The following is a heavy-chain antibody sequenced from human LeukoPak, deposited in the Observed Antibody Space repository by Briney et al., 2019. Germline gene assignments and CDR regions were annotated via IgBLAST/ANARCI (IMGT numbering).Heavy chain of an antibody. V-gene: IGHV3-53*01. CDR2: IYSGGST. J-gene: IGHJ4*02. CDR1: GFTVSSNY. CDR3: ARTRVGATSYYFDY. D-gene: IGHD1-26*01. Sequence: GGSLRLSCAASGFTVSSNYMSWVRQAPGKGLEWVSVIYSGGSTYYADSVKGRFTISRDNSKNTLYLQMNSLRAEDTAVYYCARTRVGATSYYFDYWGQGTLVTVSS.